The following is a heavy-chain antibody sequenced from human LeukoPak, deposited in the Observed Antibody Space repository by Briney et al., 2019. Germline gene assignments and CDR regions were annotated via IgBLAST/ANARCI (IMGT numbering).Heavy chain of an antibody. D-gene: IGHD3-10*01. CDR3: ARDFTLYGSGSSKFGDAFDI. CDR2: ISSSSSYI. J-gene: IGHJ3*02. V-gene: IGHV3-21*01. Sequence: GGSLRLSCAASGFTFSSYSMNWVRQAPGKGLEWVSSISSSSSYIYYADSVKGRFTISRDNAKNSLYLQMNSLRAEDTAVYYCARDFTLYGSGSSKFGDAFDIWGEGTMVTVSS. CDR1: GFTFSSYS.